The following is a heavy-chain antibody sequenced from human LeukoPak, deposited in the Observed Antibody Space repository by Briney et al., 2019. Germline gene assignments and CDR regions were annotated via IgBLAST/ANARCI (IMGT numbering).Heavy chain of an antibody. D-gene: IGHD2-8*02. CDR1: GFIFNNYA. J-gene: IGHJ4*02. Sequence: GGSLRLSCAAPGFIFNNYAMNWVRQAPGKRLGWVAILIISGVDTYHADSVKGRFTISRDNSKNTLYLQMNGLRADDTAVYHCAKGRLGRCTGAVCYPFDQWGQGTLVTVSS. CDR2: LIISGVDT. CDR3: AKGRLGRCTGAVCYPFDQ. V-gene: IGHV3-23*01.